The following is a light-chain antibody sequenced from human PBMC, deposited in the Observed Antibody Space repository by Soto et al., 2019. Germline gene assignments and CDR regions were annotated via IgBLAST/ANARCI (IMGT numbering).Light chain of an antibody. V-gene: IGKV1-5*03. CDR2: KAS. CDR1: QTISSW. CDR3: QHYNSYSEA. Sequence: TQIKQSRSTPSGSVGYRGNITCRASQTISSWLAWYQQKPGKAPKLLIYKASTLKSGVTSRFSGSGSGTEFTLTISSMQPDEFATYYCQHYNSYSEAFGQGTKVAIK. J-gene: IGKJ1*01.